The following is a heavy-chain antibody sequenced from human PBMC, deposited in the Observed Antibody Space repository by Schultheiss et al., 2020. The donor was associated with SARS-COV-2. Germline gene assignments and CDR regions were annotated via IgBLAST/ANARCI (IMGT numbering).Heavy chain of an antibody. CDR2: ISASGGST. CDR1: GFTFSSFA. Sequence: GGSLRLSCAASGFTFSSFAMSWVRQAPGKGLEWVLAISASGGSTYYADSVKGRFTISRDNSKKTLYLQMNSLRAEDTAVYYCAKDFRRPPYYYESSGSLDYWGQGTLVTVAS. D-gene: IGHD3-22*01. CDR3: AKDFRRPPYYYESSGSLDY. J-gene: IGHJ4*02. V-gene: IGHV3-23*01.